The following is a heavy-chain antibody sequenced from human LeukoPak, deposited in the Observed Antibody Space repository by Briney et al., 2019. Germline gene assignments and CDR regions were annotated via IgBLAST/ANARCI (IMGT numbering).Heavy chain of an antibody. V-gene: IGHV3-23*01. CDR1: GFTFSSYA. D-gene: IGHD4-23*01. Sequence: PGGSLRLSCAASGFTFSSYAMSWVRQAPGKGLEWVSAISGSGGSTYYADSVKGRFTISRDNSKNTLYLQMNSLRAEDTAVYYCAKDPRPVNDYGGNQPTYWGQGTLVTVSS. J-gene: IGHJ4*02. CDR2: ISGSGGST. CDR3: AKDPRPVNDYGGNQPTY.